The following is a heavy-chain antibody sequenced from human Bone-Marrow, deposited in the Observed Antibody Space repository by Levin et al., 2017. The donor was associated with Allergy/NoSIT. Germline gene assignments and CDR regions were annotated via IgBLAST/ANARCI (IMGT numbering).Heavy chain of an antibody. Sequence: ESLKISCTVSGGSIINYYWSWVRQPAGKGLEWIGHIYSNGTTRDNPSLKRRLTMSVDTSKKQLSLKLTSVTAADTAIYYCARDAEYYDFWSGSDFWGQGIQVTVSS. CDR1: GGSIINYY. CDR2: IYSNGTT. CDR3: ARDAEYYDFWSGSDF. V-gene: IGHV4-4*07. J-gene: IGHJ4*02. D-gene: IGHD3-3*01.